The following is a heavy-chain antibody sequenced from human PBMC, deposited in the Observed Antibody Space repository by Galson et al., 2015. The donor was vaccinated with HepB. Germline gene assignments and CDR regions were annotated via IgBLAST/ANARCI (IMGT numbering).Heavy chain of an antibody. CDR3: ARGALIVVVDATPNNWFDP. D-gene: IGHD2-15*01. CDR1: GYTFTSYS. CDR2: ISPYSHDT. Sequence: SVKVSCKASGYTFTSYSITWVRQAPGQGLEWMGWISPYSHDTDYAQKLQGRVTMTADTSTSTAHMELRSLRSDDTAVYYCARGALIVVVDATPNNWFDPWGQGTLVTVSS. J-gene: IGHJ5*02. V-gene: IGHV1-18*01.